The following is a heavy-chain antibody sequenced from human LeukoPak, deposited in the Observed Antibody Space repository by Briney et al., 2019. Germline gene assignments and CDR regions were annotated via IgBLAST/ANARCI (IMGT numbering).Heavy chain of an antibody. V-gene: IGHV1-69*13. J-gene: IGHJ3*02. CDR2: IIPIFGTA. Sequence: SVKVSCKASGGTFSSYAISWVRQTPGQGLEWMGGIIPIFGTANYAQKFQGRVTITADESTSTAYMELSSLRSEDTAVYYCARDKVDYDFWSGYLNDAFDIWGQGTMVTVSS. CDR3: ARDKVDYDFWSGYLNDAFDI. CDR1: GGTFSSYA. D-gene: IGHD3-3*01.